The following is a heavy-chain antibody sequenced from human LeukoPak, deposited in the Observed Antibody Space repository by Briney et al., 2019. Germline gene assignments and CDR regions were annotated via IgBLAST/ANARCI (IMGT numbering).Heavy chain of an antibody. CDR1: GFTFSSYS. Sequence: GGSLRLSCAASGFTFSSYSMNWVRQAPGKGLEWVSSISSSSSYIYYADSEKGRFTISRDNAKNSLYLQMNSLRAEDTAVYYCARGAGWGATEDYWGQGTLVTVSS. CDR3: ARGAGWGATEDY. V-gene: IGHV3-21*01. D-gene: IGHD1-26*01. CDR2: ISSSSSYI. J-gene: IGHJ4*02.